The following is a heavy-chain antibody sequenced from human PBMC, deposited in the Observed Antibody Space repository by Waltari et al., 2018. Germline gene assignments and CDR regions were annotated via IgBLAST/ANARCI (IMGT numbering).Heavy chain of an antibody. CDR1: GGSTSSYY. J-gene: IGHJ4*02. D-gene: IGHD3-22*01. Sequence: QVQLQESGPGLVTPSETLSLTCTVSGGSTSSYYWSWTRPPAGKGLEWIGRIYTSGSTNYNPSLKSRVNMSVDTSKNQFSLKLSSVTAADTAVYYCARDVGGGGSGYPFDYWGQGTLVTVSS. CDR3: ARDVGGGGSGYPFDY. CDR2: IYTSGST. V-gene: IGHV4-4*07.